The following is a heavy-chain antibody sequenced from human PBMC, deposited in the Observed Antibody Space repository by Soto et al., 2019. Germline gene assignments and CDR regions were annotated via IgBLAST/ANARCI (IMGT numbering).Heavy chain of an antibody. CDR1: GFTFSSYA. CDR2: ISSNGGST. V-gene: IGHV3-64*01. D-gene: IGHD3-10*01. CDR3: ARDLRGDYYGSGSSMGDY. J-gene: IGHJ4*02. Sequence: AGGSLRLSCAASGFTFSSYAMHWVRQAPGKGLEYVSAISSNGGSTYYANSVKGRFTISRDNSKNTLYLQMGSLRAEDMAVYYCARDLRGDYYGSGSSMGDYWGQGTLVTVSS.